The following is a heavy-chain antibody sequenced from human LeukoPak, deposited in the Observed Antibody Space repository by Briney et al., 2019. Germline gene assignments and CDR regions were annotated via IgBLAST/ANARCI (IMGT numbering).Heavy chain of an antibody. Sequence: PGGSLRLSCAASGFTFSSYSMNWVRQTPGKGLEWVSSISSGGMWIYYADSLKGRFTISRDNAKNSLYLQMKSLRVEDTAVYYCARDAGGRTQREGWFDPWGQGTLVTVSS. V-gene: IGHV3-21*01. D-gene: IGHD1-26*01. J-gene: IGHJ5*02. CDR3: ARDAGGRTQREGWFDP. CDR2: ISSGGMWI. CDR1: GFTFSSYS.